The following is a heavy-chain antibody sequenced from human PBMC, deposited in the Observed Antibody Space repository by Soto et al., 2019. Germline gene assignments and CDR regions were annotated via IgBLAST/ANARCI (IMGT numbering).Heavy chain of an antibody. J-gene: IGHJ4*02. D-gene: IGHD3-10*01. V-gene: IGHV1-3*01. Sequence: QVQLVQSGAEVKKPGASVKVSCKASGYTFTSDTIHWLRQAPGQRLEWMGRINAGNGNSKYSQNFQGRVTITTDTSASTAYLELSSLRSEDTAVYYCARGGSEVARTRELLTNWGQGTLVTVSS. CDR1: GYTFTSDT. CDR2: INAGNGNS. CDR3: ARGGSEVARTRELLTN.